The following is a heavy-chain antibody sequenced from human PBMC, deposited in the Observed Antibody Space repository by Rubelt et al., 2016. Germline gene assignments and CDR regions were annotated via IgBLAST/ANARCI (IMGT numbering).Heavy chain of an antibody. J-gene: IGHJ4*02. V-gene: IGHV4-38-2*02. CDR1: GYSISSGYY. CDR2: INHSGST. CDR3: ARHPLYGDYPFDY. Sequence: QVQLQESGPGLVKPSETLSLTCTVSGYSISSGYYWGWIRQPPGKGLEWIGEINHSGSTNYNPSLKSRVTISVDTSKNQFSLKLSSVTAADTAVYYCARHPLYGDYPFDYWGQGTLVTVSS. D-gene: IGHD4-17*01.